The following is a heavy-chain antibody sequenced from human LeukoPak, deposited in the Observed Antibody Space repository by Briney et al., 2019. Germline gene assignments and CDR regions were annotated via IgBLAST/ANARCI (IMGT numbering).Heavy chain of an antibody. D-gene: IGHD3-10*01. CDR1: GFTFSSYA. CDR2: ISGSYGTT. CDR3: ASAYGSGSYNRPDVDY. J-gene: IGHJ4*02. V-gene: IGHV3-23*01. Sequence: GGSLRLSCAASGFTFSSYAMSWLRQAPGKGLEWVSSISGSYGTTYYADSVKGRFTISRDNSKNTLYLQMNSLRAEDTAVYYCASAYGSGSYNRPDVDYWGQGTLVTVSS.